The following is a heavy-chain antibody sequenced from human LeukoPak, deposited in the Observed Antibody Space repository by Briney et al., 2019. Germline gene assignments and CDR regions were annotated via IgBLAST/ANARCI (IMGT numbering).Heavy chain of an antibody. CDR1: GFTFSDYY. D-gene: IGHD5-12*01. J-gene: IGHJ4*02. Sequence: PGGSLRLSCAASGFTFSDYYMSWIRQAPGKGLVWVSYIRSSGSTIYYADSVKGRFTISRDNAKNSLYLQINSLRAEDTAVYYCARDLSYESLGYFDYWGQGTLVTVSS. V-gene: IGHV3-11*04. CDR2: IRSSGSTI. CDR3: ARDLSYESLGYFDY.